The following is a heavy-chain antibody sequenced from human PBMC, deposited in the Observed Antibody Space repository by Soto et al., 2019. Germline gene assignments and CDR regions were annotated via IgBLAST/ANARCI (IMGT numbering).Heavy chain of an antibody. V-gene: IGHV3-33*01. CDR2: IWYDGSNK. Sequence: QVQLVESGGGVVQPGRSLRLSCAASGFTFSSYGMHWVRQAPGKGLEWVAVIWYDGSNKYYADSVKGRFTISRDNSKNTLYLQMNSLRAEDTAVYYCAREGDGHYGMDVWGQGTTVTVSS. J-gene: IGHJ6*02. CDR1: GFTFSSYG. CDR3: AREGDGHYGMDV.